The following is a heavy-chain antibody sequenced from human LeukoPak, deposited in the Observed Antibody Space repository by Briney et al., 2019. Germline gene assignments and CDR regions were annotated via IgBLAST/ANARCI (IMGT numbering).Heavy chain of an antibody. Sequence: GGSLRLSCAVSGFSVRNNYMSWVRQAPGKGLEWVSLIYSGGSTYYSDSVKGRFTISRDNSKNTLYLQMSSLRAEDTAVYYCARDLRRYFDLWGRGTLVTVSS. D-gene: IGHD5/OR15-5a*01. CDR2: IYSGGST. J-gene: IGHJ2*01. CDR3: ARDLRRYFDL. V-gene: IGHV3-53*01. CDR1: GFSVRNNY.